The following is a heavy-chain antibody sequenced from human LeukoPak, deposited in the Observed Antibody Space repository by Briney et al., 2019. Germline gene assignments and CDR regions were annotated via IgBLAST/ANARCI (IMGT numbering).Heavy chain of an antibody. J-gene: IGHJ1*01. D-gene: IGHD3/OR15-3a*01. CDR2: ISGSGGST. V-gene: IGHV3-23*01. Sequence: GGSLRLSCAASGFTFSSYAMSWVRQAPGKGLEWVSAISGSGGSTYYADSVKGRFTISRDNSKNTLYLQMNSLRAEDTAVYYCAKLYDLPPDEAAEYLQHWGQGTLVTVSS. CDR3: AKLYDLPPDEAAEYLQH. CDR1: GFTFSSYA.